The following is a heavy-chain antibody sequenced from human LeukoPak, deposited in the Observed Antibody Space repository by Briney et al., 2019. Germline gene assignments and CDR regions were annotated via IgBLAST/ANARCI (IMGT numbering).Heavy chain of an antibody. Sequence: SETLSLTCTVSGGSVSSGSYYWSWIRQPPGKGLEWIGYIYYSGSTNYNPSLKGRVTISVDTSKNQFSLKLSSVTAADTAVYYCAIGYTYGKMDVWGQGTTVTVSS. CDR1: GGSVSSGSYY. J-gene: IGHJ6*02. V-gene: IGHV4-61*01. CDR3: AIGYTYGKMDV. D-gene: IGHD6-13*01. CDR2: IYYSGST.